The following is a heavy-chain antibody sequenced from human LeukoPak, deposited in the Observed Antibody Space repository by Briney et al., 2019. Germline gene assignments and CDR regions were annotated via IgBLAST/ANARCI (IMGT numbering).Heavy chain of an antibody. CDR3: ARGTAMAASFDY. Sequence: SVKVSCKASGGTFSSYAISWVRQAPGQGLEWMGRIIPIFGTANYAQKFQGRVTITTDESTSTAYMELSSLRSEDTAVYYCARGTAMAASFDYWGQGTLVTVSS. CDR1: GGTFSSYA. CDR2: IIPIFGTA. D-gene: IGHD5-18*01. V-gene: IGHV1-69*05. J-gene: IGHJ4*02.